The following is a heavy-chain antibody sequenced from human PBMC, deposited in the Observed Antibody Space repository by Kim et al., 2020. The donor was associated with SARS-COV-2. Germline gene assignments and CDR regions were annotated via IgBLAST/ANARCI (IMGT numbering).Heavy chain of an antibody. Sequence: SETLSLTCTVSGGSISSSSYYWGWIRQPPGKGLEWIGSIYYSGSTYYNPSLKSRVTISVDTSKNQFSLKLSSVTAADTAVYYCARPPLFYSSGWYAEIPPEYGMDVWGQGTTVTVSS. J-gene: IGHJ6*02. CDR3: ARPPLFYSSGWYAEIPPEYGMDV. CDR1: GGSISSSSYY. D-gene: IGHD6-19*01. CDR2: IYYSGST. V-gene: IGHV4-39*01.